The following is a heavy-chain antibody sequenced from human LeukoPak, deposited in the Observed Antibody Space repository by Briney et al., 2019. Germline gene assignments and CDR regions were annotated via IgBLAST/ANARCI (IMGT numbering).Heavy chain of an antibody. Sequence: ASVKVSCKASGYTFTGYYMHWVRQAPGQGLEWMGWINPNSGGTNYAQEFQGRVTMTRDTSISTAYMELSRLRSDDTAVYYCARALHRITMIVVVMPPAYWGQGTLVTVSS. V-gene: IGHV1-2*02. CDR1: GYTFTGYY. J-gene: IGHJ4*02. CDR2: INPNSGGT. D-gene: IGHD3-22*01. CDR3: ARALHRITMIVVVMPPAY.